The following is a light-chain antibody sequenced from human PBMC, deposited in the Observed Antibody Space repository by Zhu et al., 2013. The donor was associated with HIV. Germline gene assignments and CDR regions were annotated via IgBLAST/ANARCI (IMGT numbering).Light chain of an antibody. V-gene: IGKV3D-20*02. CDR2: DAS. CDR1: QSVSSSY. Sequence: EIVLTQSPGTLSLSPGERATLSCRASQSVSSSYLAWYQQKPGQAPRLVIYDASNRAAGIPARFSGSGSGTDFTLTISSLEPEDFAVYYCHQRSDWPRTFGQGTKVEVK. CDR3: HQRSDWPRT. J-gene: IGKJ1*01.